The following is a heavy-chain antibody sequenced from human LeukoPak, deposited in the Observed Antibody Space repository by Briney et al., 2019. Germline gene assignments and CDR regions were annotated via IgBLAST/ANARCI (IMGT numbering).Heavy chain of an antibody. V-gene: IGHV3-30*18. Sequence: GGSLRLSCAASGFTFSSYGMHWVRQAPGKGLEWVAVISYDGSNKYYADSVKGRFTISRDNSKNTLYLQMNSLRAEDTAVYYCAKGKDGDYVFDYWGQGTLVTVSS. CDR3: AKGKDGDYVFDY. D-gene: IGHD4-17*01. CDR2: ISYDGSNK. CDR1: GFTFSSYG. J-gene: IGHJ4*02.